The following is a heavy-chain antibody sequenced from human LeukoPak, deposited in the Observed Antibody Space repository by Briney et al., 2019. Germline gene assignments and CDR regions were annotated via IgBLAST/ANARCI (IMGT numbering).Heavy chain of an antibody. V-gene: IGHV4-59*01. D-gene: IGHD3-10*01. CDR3: AREGVVRGSEAFDI. Sequence: SETLSLTCTVSGGSISSYYWSWIRQPPGKGLEWIGYIYYSGSTNYNPSLKSRVTISVDTSKNQFSLKLSSVTAADTAVYYCAREGVVRGSEAFDIWGQGTMVTVSS. CDR2: IYYSGST. CDR1: GGSISSYY. J-gene: IGHJ3*02.